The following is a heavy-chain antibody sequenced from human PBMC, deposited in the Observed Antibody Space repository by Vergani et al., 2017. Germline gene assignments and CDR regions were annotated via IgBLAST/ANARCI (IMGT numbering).Heavy chain of an antibody. Sequence: QVQLVQSGAEVKKPGSSVKVSCKASGGTFSSYAISWVRQAPGQGLEWMGGIISIFGTANYAQKFQGRVTITADESTSTAYMELSSLRSEDTAVYYCARGVVPAAPRRFYEYMDVWGKGTTVTVAS. J-gene: IGHJ6*03. V-gene: IGHV1-69*01. CDR3: ARGVVPAAPRRFYEYMDV. D-gene: IGHD2-2*01. CDR2: IISIFGTA. CDR1: GGTFSSYA.